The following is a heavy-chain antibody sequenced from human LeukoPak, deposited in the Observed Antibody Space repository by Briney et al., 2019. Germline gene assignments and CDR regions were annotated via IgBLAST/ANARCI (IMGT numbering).Heavy chain of an antibody. CDR2: IYTGGSP. V-gene: IGHV4-61*02. J-gene: IGHJ5*02. D-gene: IGHD3-10*01. CDR3: ARDRGVTTARGVPSWFDP. CDR1: GGSVSSSNYY. Sequence: SETLSLTCTVSGGSVSSSNYYWTWIRQPAGKGLEWIVRIYTGGSPSYSPSLKNRVTISVDTSTNQFSLKLTSVSAADTAVYYCARDRGVTTARGVPSWFDPWGQGTLVTVSS.